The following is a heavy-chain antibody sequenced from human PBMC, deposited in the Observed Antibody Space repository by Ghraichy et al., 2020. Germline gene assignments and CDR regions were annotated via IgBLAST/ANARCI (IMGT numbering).Heavy chain of an antibody. Sequence: GGSLRLSCAASGFTFSSYAMSWVRQAPGKGLEWVSAISGSGGSTYYADSVKGRFTISRDNSKNTLYLQMNSLRAEDTAVYYCAKIVVPAASYYYGMDVWGQGTTVTVSS. CDR1: GFTFSSYA. D-gene: IGHD2-2*01. J-gene: IGHJ6*02. V-gene: IGHV3-23*01. CDR2: ISGSGGST. CDR3: AKIVVPAASYYYGMDV.